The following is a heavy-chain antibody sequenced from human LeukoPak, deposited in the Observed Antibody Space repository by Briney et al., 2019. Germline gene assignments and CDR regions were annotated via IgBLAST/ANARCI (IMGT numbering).Heavy chain of an antibody. CDR1: GYSFTYW. CDR3: ASARHGDYVWDY. D-gene: IGHD4-17*01. J-gene: IGHJ4*02. Sequence: GESLKISFKGTGYSFTYWTGWVRQMPGKGLDWMGIIYSGDSHTKYSPSFQGRVTISADKSISTAYLQWSSLEASDTAMYYCASARHGDYVWDYWGQGTLVTVSS. CDR2: IYSGDSHT. V-gene: IGHV5-51*01.